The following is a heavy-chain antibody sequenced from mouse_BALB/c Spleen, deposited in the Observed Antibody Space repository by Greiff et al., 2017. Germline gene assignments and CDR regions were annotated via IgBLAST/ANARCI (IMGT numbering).Heavy chain of an antibody. CDR2: ISYSGST. CDR1: GDSITSGY. J-gene: IGHJ1*01. Sequence: EVMLVESGPSLVKPSQTLSLTCSVTGDSITSGYWNWIRKFPGNKLEYMGYISYSGSTYYNPSLKSRISITRDTSKNQYYLQLNSVTTEDTATYYCARFITTGWYFDVWGAGTTVTVSS. V-gene: IGHV3-8*02. CDR3: ARFITTGWYFDV. D-gene: IGHD1-1*01.